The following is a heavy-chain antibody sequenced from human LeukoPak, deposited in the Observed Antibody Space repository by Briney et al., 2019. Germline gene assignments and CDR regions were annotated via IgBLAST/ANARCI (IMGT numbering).Heavy chain of an antibody. V-gene: IGHV4-39*02. Sequence: NPSETLSLTCSVSGGSIRNKSYYWAWIRQPPGKGLEWIGNIYYNGDTHTNAPLKSRVTQSVETSRNHFSLKLRSATAADTAVYYCARLLYDFGDHYIDFWGQGTPVTVPS. CDR1: GGSIRNKSYY. J-gene: IGHJ4*02. CDR3: ARLLYDFGDHYIDF. D-gene: IGHD4-17*01. CDR2: IYYNGDT.